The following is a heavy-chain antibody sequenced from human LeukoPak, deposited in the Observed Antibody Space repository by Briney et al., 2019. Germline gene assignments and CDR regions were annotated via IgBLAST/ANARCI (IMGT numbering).Heavy chain of an antibody. CDR1: GYTFTVYY. CDR3: ARDRCSSTSCYVSYHYYYYMDV. CDR2: IIPIFGTA. D-gene: IGHD2-2*01. J-gene: IGHJ6*03. Sequence: SVKVSCKSSGYTFTVYYMHWVRQAPAQGLEWMGVIIPIFGTANYAHEFQGGVTITADESTSTAYMELSSLRSEETAVYYCARDRCSSTSCYVSYHYYYYMDVWGKGTTVTVSS. V-gene: IGHV1-69*13.